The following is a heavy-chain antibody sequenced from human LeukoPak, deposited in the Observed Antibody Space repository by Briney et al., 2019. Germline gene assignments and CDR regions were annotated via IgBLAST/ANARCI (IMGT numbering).Heavy chain of an antibody. V-gene: IGHV1-2*02. CDR3: ARPKEAATTFRAFDI. D-gene: IGHD2-15*01. J-gene: IGHJ3*02. CDR1: GYTFTDYY. Sequence: ASVKVSCKASGYTFTDYYLNWVRQAPGQGLEWMGWINPNSGGTNYAQKFQGRLTMTRDTSISTAYMELSSLRSDDTAVYFCARPKEAATTFRAFDIWGQGTMVTVSS. CDR2: INPNSGGT.